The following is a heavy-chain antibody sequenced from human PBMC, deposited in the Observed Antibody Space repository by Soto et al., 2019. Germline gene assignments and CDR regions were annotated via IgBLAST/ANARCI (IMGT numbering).Heavy chain of an antibody. CDR2: INPSGGRT. Sequence: QVQLVQSGAEVKKPGASVTVSCKASGYTFTTHYMHWVRQAPGQGLEWVGIINPSGGRTTYALKFQGRVSLTSDTSTNTVYVELSSLRSEDTAVYYCARAGENYGSGTFSPPLRYYFNSWGQGTLVTVSS. D-gene: IGHD3-10*01. CDR3: ARAGENYGSGTFSPPLRYYFNS. CDR1: GYTFTTHY. V-gene: IGHV1-46*01. J-gene: IGHJ4*02.